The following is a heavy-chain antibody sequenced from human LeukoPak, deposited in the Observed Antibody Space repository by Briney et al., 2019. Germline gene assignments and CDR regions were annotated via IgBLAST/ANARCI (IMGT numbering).Heavy chain of an antibody. V-gene: IGHV4-61*02. J-gene: IGHJ4*02. Sequence: PSETLSLTCTVSGGSISSGSYYWSWIRQPAGKGLEWIGRIYTSGSTNYNPSLKSRVTISVDTSKNQFSLKLSSVTAADTAVYYCARVTITFGGVIVYDYWGQGTLVTVSS. CDR3: ARVTITFGGVIVYDY. CDR1: GGSISSGSYY. CDR2: IYTSGST. D-gene: IGHD3-16*02.